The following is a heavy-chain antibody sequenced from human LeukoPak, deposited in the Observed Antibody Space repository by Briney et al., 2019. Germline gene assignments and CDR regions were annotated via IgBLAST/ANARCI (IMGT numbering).Heavy chain of an antibody. CDR2: ISGSGGST. J-gene: IGHJ4*02. Sequence: GGSLRLSCAVSGFTFSSFAMSWVRQAPGKGLEWVSVISGSGGSTYYADSVKGRFTISRDNSKNTLYLQMNSLRAEDTAVYYCAKDLGWLDEFDYWGQGTLVTVSS. D-gene: IGHD6-19*01. CDR1: GFTFSSFA. CDR3: AKDLGWLDEFDY. V-gene: IGHV3-23*01.